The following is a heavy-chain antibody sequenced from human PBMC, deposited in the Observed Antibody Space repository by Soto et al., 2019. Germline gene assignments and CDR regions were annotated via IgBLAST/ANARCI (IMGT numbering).Heavy chain of an antibody. CDR2: IYYSGST. Sequence: PSETLSLTCTVSGGSISSYYWSWIRQPPGKGLEWIGYIYYSGSTNYNPSLKSRVTISVDTSKNQFSLKLSSVTAADTAVYYCARERIAARPWWFDPWGQGTLVTVSS. D-gene: IGHD6-6*01. V-gene: IGHV4-59*01. J-gene: IGHJ5*02. CDR3: ARERIAARPWWFDP. CDR1: GGSISSYY.